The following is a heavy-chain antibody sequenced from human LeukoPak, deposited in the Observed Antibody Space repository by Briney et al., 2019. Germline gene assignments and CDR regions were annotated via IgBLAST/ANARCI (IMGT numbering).Heavy chain of an antibody. J-gene: IGHJ6*03. V-gene: IGHV3-33*06. CDR1: GFTFSSYG. Sequence: GGSLRLSCAASGFTFSSYGMHWVRQAPGKGLEWGAGIWYDGSNKYYADSVKRRFTTSRDNSKHTLYLQMNSPRAEDTAVYYCGKGIAAAGTGADYYYYMDVWGKGTTVTVSS. CDR3: GKGIAAAGTGADYYYYMDV. CDR2: IWYDGSNK. D-gene: IGHD6-13*01.